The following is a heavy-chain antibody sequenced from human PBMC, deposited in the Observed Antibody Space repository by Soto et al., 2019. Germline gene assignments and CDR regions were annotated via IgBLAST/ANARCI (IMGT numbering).Heavy chain of an antibody. CDR1: GGTFSSYA. J-gene: IGHJ4*02. D-gene: IGHD6-13*01. Sequence: SVKVSCKASGGTFSSYAISWVRQAPGQGLEWMGGIIPIFGTANYAQKFQGRVTITADESTSTAYMELSSLRSEDTAVYYCAGTAGIAAGYFDYWGQGTLVTVSS. CDR3: AGTAGIAAGYFDY. CDR2: IIPIFGTA. V-gene: IGHV1-69*13.